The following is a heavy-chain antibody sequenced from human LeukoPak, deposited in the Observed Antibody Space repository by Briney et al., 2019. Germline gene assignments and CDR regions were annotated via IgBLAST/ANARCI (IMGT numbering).Heavy chain of an antibody. D-gene: IGHD2-2*01. J-gene: IGHJ4*02. CDR2: IRSDGSIK. V-gene: IGHV3-30*02. CDR1: GFSFSSCG. Sequence: GGSLRLSCAASGFSFSSCGMHWVRQAPGKGLEWVAFIRSDGSIKYYADSVKGRFTISRDNSKNTLYLQMSSLRPEDTAVYCCAKDLPAAYFDYWGQGTLVTVSS. CDR3: AKDLPAAYFDY.